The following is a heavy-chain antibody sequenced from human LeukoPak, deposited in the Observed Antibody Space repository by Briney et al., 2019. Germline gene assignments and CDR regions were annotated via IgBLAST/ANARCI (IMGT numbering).Heavy chain of an antibody. CDR1: GFTFSSYS. D-gene: IGHD1-1*01. CDR3: ARVRGTWPQLGPQLHDAFDI. J-gene: IGHJ3*02. Sequence: AGGSLRLSCAASGFTFSSYSMNWVRQAPGKGLEWVSSISSSSSYIYYADSVKGRFTISRDNAKNSLYLQMNSLRAEDTAVYYCARVRGTWPQLGPQLHDAFDIWGQGTMVTVSS. CDR2: ISSSSSYI. V-gene: IGHV3-21*01.